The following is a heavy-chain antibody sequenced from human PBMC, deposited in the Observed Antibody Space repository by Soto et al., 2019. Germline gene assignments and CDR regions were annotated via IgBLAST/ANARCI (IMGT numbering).Heavy chain of an antibody. CDR2: INPNSGGT. J-gene: IGHJ6*02. D-gene: IGHD2-15*01. CDR1: GYTFTGYY. CDR3: ARARDCSGGSCYSADYYYGMDV. V-gene: IGHV1-2*02. Sequence: ASVKVSCKASGYTFTGYYMHWVRQAPGQGLEWMGWINPNSGGTNYAQKFQGRVTMTRDTSISTAYMELSRLRSDDTAVYHCARARDCSGGSCYSADYYYGMDVWGQGTTVTVSS.